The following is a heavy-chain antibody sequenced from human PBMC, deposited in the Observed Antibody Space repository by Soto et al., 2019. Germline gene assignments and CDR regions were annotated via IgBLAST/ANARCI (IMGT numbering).Heavy chain of an antibody. Sequence: ASVKVSCKASGYTFTSYGISWVRQAPGQGLEWMGWISAYNGNTNYAQKLQGRVTMTTDTSTSTAYMELRSLRAEDTAVYYCASEVEVERTPIADYWGQGTMVTVSS. CDR1: GYTFTSYG. CDR2: ISAYNGNT. CDR3: ASEVEVERTPIADY. D-gene: IGHD1-1*01. V-gene: IGHV1-18*04. J-gene: IGHJ4*02.